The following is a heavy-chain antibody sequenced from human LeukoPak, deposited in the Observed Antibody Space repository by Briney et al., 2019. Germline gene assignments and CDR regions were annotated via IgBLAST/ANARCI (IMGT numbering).Heavy chain of an antibody. V-gene: IGHV3-21*01. CDR3: AREVPWYYDILMP. D-gene: IGHD3-9*01. CDR2: ISSCNYI. CDR1: GFTFSSYS. J-gene: IGHJ5*02. Sequence: KPGGSLRLSCAASGFTFSSYSMNWVRQAPGKGLEWVSSISSCNYIYYADSVKGRFTISRDNAKNSLYLQMNSLRAEDTAVYYCAREVPWYYDILMPWGQGTLVTVSS.